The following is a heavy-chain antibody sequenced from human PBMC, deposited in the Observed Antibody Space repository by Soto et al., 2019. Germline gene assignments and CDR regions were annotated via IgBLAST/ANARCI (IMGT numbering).Heavy chain of an antibody. J-gene: IGHJ3*02. CDR3: AKDPRNSGWSEEGYGAFDI. D-gene: IGHD6-19*01. Sequence: EVQLVESGGGLVQPGRSLRLSCAASGFSFDEHAMHWVRQGPGKGLEWVSGISWKSGRVGYGDSVKGRFTISRDNAKNTLYLQMNRLRAEDTALYSWAKDPRNSGWSEEGYGAFDIWGQGTMVTVSS. V-gene: IGHV3-9*01. CDR2: ISWKSGRV. CDR1: GFSFDEHA.